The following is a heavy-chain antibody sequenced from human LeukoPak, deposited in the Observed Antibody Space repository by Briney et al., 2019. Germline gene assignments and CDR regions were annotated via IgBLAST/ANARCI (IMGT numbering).Heavy chain of an antibody. CDR3: ASERLGYCSGGSCYSARWFDP. V-gene: IGHV1-69*01. D-gene: IGHD2-15*01. CDR2: IIPIFGTA. J-gene: IGHJ5*02. CDR1: GGTFSSYA. Sequence: SVKVSCKASGGTFSSYAISWVRQAPGQGLEWMRGIIPIFGTANYAQKFQGRVTITADESTSTAYMELSSLRSEDTAVYYCASERLGYCSGGSCYSARWFDPWGQGTLVTVSS.